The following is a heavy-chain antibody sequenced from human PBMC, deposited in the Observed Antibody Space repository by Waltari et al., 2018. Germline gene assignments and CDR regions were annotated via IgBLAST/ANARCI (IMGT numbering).Heavy chain of an antibody. CDR2: INHNGTR. D-gene: IGHD2-8*02. V-gene: IGHV4-34*02. CDR1: GGSLSGYS. CDR3: VRLEDCSGPGGNCYSGDSFALDV. J-gene: IGHJ6*02. Sequence: QVQLQQWGAGQLQPSETLSLTCAVYGGSLSGYSWGWIRTPPGKGLEWIGEINHNGTRNYNPSLRSRVTMLIDTSRSQFSLKVNSVTAADTAVYYCVRLEDCSGPGGNCYSGDSFALDVWGQGTTVTVSS.